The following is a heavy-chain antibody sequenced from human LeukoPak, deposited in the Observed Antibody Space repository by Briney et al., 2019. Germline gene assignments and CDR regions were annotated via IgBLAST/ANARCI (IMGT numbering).Heavy chain of an antibody. CDR1: GFTFSHYS. V-gene: IGHV3-48*01. D-gene: IGHD3-10*01. Sequence: GGSLRLSCAASGFTFSHYSMNWVRQAPGKGLEWVSYISSSSSTIYYADSVKGRFTISRDNSKNTLYLQMNSLRAEDTAVYYCAKDLNGGLLWFGGTHFGTVGFDYWGQGTLVTVSS. CDR3: AKDLNGGLLWFGGTHFGTVGFDY. CDR2: ISSSSSTI. J-gene: IGHJ4*02.